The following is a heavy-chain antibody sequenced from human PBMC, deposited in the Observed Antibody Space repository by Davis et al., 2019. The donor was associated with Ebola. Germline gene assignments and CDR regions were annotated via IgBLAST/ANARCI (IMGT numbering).Heavy chain of an antibody. CDR3: VRRVETPGWFDP. CDR2: IYPGDFDT. J-gene: IGHJ5*02. D-gene: IGHD4-23*01. Sequence: GESLKISCKGSGYSFTSYWIAWVRQMPGKGLEWMGIIYPGDFDTRYSPSFEGQVTISADKSTSTAYLQWSSLKASDSAIYYCVRRVETPGWFDPWGQGTLVTVSS. CDR1: GYSFTSYW. V-gene: IGHV5-51*01.